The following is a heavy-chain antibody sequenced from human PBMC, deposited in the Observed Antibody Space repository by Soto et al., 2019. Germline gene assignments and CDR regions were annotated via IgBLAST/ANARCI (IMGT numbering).Heavy chain of an antibody. V-gene: IGHV3-13*01. CDR2: IGTAGDT. J-gene: IGHJ2*01. CDR1: GFTFSSYD. CDR3: ARGGYGDYAGLCYFDL. Sequence: EVQLVESGGGLVQPGGSLRLSCAASGFTFSSYDMHWVRQATGKGLEWVSAIGTAGDTYYPGSVKGRFTISRENAKNSLYLQMNSLRAGDTSVYYCARGGYGDYAGLCYFDLWRRGTLVTVSS. D-gene: IGHD4-17*01.